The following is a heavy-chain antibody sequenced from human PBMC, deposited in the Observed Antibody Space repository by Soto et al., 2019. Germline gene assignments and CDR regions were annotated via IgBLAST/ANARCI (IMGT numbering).Heavy chain of an antibody. J-gene: IGHJ5*02. D-gene: IGHD2-15*01. Sequence: QITLKESGPTLVKPTQTLTLTCTLSGVSLSTSGVGVGWIRQPPGKALEWLTLIYWDDDKRYSPSLKSRLTITKNTSKHQVVLTMTNMDPVDTTTYYCALRRGYCSGGSCYSIWFDPWGQGTLVTVSS. CDR1: GVSLSTSGVG. CDR3: ALRRGYCSGGSCYSIWFDP. V-gene: IGHV2-5*02. CDR2: IYWDDDK.